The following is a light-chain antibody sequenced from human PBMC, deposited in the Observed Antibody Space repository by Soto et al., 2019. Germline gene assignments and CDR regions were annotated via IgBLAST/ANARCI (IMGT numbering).Light chain of an antibody. CDR1: QSLLHSNGYNY. V-gene: IGKV2-28*01. CDR3: MQALQTPLYT. Sequence: DIVMTPSPLYLPVTPGEPASISCRSSQSLLHSNGYNYLDWYLQKPGQSPRLLIYLGSNRASGVPDRFSGSGSGADFTLKISRVEAEDVGVYYCMQALQTPLYTFGQGTKLQI. CDR2: LGS. J-gene: IGKJ2*01.